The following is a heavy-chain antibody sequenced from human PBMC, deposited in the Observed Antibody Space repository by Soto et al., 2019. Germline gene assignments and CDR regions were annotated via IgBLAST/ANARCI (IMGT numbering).Heavy chain of an antibody. CDR3: RNLDGHNIGK. Sequence: GSLRLSCTGSGFTFSNGWSFTNAWMSWVRQAPGKGLEWVGLIRDRTNNYATAYAASVKGRFTISRDDSKNTTYLQMNSLKTEDTAVYYCRNLDGHNIGKWGQGTLVTVSS. V-gene: IGHV3-73*01. D-gene: IGHD2-15*01. J-gene: IGHJ4*02. CDR1: GFTFSNGWS. CDR2: IRDRTNNYAT.